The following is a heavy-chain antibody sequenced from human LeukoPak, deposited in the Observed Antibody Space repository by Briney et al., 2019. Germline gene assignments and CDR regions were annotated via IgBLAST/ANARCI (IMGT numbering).Heavy chain of an antibody. CDR1: GFTFSSYA. V-gene: IGHV3-30*01. D-gene: IGHD3-10*01. CDR2: ISYDGSNK. J-gene: IGHJ6*02. Sequence: GGSLRLSCAASGFTFSSYAMHWVRQAPGKGLEWVAVISYDGSNKYYADSVKGRFTISRDNSKNTLYLQMNSLRAEDTAVYYCVRPTYYYGSGSYYNDDYGMDVWGQGTTVTVSS. CDR3: VRPTYYYGSGSYYNDDYGMDV.